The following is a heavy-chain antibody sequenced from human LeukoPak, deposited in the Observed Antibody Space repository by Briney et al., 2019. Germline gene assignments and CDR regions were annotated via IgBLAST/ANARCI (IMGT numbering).Heavy chain of an antibody. CDR2: IKQDGSEK. Sequence: QSGGSLRLPCAASGFTFSDYWMSWVRQAPGKGLEWVANIKQDGSEKYSVDSVKGRFTISRDNAKNSLFLQMNSLRAEDTALYYCARDRGNGFNSYFFDYWGQGTLVTVSS. CDR1: GFTFSDYW. D-gene: IGHD5-24*01. V-gene: IGHV3-7*01. CDR3: ARDRGNGFNSYFFDY. J-gene: IGHJ4*02.